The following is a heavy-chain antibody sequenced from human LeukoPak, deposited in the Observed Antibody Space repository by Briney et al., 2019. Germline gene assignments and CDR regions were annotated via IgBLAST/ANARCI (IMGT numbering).Heavy chain of an antibody. D-gene: IGHD3-10*01. CDR1: GGSISNYY. CDR2: IYYSGTT. V-gene: IGHV4-59*01. Sequence: SETLSLTCTVSGGSISNYYWSWIRQPPGKGLEWIGYIYYSGTTSYNPSLKSRVTISVDTSKNQFSPNLSSVTAADTAVYYCARDPRNGSGYMDVWGKGTTVTVSS. CDR3: ARDPRNGSGYMDV. J-gene: IGHJ6*03.